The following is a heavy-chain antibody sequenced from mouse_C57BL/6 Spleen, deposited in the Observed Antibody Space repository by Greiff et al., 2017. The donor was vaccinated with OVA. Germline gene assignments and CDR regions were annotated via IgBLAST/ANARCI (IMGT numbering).Heavy chain of an antibody. CDR3: ARSEEYYFDY. Sequence: VQLKESGGGLVKPGGSLKLSCAASGFTFSDYGMHWVRQAPEKGLEWVAYISSGSSTIYYADTVKGRFTISRDNAKNTLFLQMTSLRSEDTAMYYCARSEEYYFDYWGQGTTLTVSS. J-gene: IGHJ2*01. CDR1: GFTFSDYG. CDR2: ISSGSSTI. V-gene: IGHV5-17*01.